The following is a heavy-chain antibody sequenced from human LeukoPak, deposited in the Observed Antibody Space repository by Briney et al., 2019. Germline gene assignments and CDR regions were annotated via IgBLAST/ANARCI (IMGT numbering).Heavy chain of an antibody. CDR3: AKSIEYCGADCYGYFDL. Sequence: ASVKVSCKASGYTFTGYYMHWVRQAPGQGLEWMGRINPNSGATNYAQKFQGRVTMTRDTSISTAYMELTTLRSDDTAVYYCAKSIEYCGADCYGYFDLWGRGTLVTVSS. D-gene: IGHD2-21*02. V-gene: IGHV1-2*06. CDR2: INPNSGAT. J-gene: IGHJ2*01. CDR1: GYTFTGYY.